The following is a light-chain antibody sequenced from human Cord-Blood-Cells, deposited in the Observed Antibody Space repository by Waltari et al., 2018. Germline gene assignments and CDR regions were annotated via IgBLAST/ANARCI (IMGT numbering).Light chain of an antibody. CDR1: QDISNY. CDR3: QQYDNLPLT. V-gene: IGKV1-33*01. Sequence: DIQMTQSPSSLSASVGDRVTITCQASQDISNYLNWYQQKPGKAPKLLIYDASNLETGGPSRFRGSGSGTDFTFTISSLQPEDIATYYCQQYDNLPLTFGGGTKLEIK. J-gene: IGKJ4*01. CDR2: DAS.